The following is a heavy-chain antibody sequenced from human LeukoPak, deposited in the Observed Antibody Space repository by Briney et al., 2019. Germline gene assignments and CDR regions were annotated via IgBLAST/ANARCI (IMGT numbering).Heavy chain of an antibody. Sequence: GGSLRLSCAASGFTLSRYSMSWVRQAPGKGLEWVSSISISSNYIYYADSVKGRFTISRDNAKNSLYLQVNSLRAEDTAVYYCARGSRFGVVGRDAFDIWGQGTVVTVSS. CDR3: ARGSRFGVVGRDAFDI. V-gene: IGHV3-21*01. J-gene: IGHJ3*02. CDR1: GFTLSRYS. CDR2: ISISSNYI. D-gene: IGHD3-3*01.